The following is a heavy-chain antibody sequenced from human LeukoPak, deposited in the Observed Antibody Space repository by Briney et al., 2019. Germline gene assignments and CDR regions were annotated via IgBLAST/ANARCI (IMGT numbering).Heavy chain of an antibody. CDR3: ARDGSSSTSCYVDY. CDR2: IYSGGST. CDR1: GFTVSSNY. J-gene: IGHJ4*02. D-gene: IGHD2-2*01. Sequence: GGSLRLSCAASGFTVSSNYMNWVRQAPGKGLEWVSVIYSGGSTCYADSVRGRFTISRDNSKNTLYLQMNSLRAEDTAVYYCARDGSSSTSCYVDYWGQGTLVTVSS. V-gene: IGHV3-66*01.